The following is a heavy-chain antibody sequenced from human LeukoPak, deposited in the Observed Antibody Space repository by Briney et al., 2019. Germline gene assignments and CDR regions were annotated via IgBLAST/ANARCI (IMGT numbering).Heavy chain of an antibody. D-gene: IGHD1-14*01. J-gene: IGHJ4*02. CDR2: INPNSGGT. CDR1: GYTFTDYY. CDR3: ARVSSEPMGATDY. Sequence: ASVKVSCKASGYTFTDYYIHWVRQAPGQGLEWMGWINPNSGGTNYAEKFQGRVTMTRGTSISTAYMELSRLRTDDTAVYYCARVSSEPMGATDYWGQGTLVTVSS. V-gene: IGHV1-2*02.